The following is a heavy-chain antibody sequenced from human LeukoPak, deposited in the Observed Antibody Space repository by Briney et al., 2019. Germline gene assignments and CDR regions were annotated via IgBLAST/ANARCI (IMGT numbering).Heavy chain of an antibody. CDR3: ATDGYSGNYY. V-gene: IGHV4-4*07. J-gene: IGHJ4*02. D-gene: IGHD5-12*01. CDR2: IYTSGST. Sequence: TSETLSLTCTVSGGSISNYYWSWIRQPAGKGLEWIGRIYTSGSTNYNPSLKSRVTMSVDTSKNQFSLKLSSVTAADTAVYYCATDGYSGNYYWGQGTLVTVSS. CDR1: GGSISNYY.